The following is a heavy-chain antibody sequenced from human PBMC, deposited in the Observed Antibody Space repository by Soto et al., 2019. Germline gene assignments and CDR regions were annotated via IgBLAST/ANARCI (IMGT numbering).Heavy chain of an antibody. V-gene: IGHV1-24*01. Sequence: ASVKVSCKVSGYTLTELSIHWVRQAPGEGLEWMGGFDLENGETIYAQRFQGRVTMTEESSADTPYMELSSLRSEDTAVYYCARESDHWGQGTLVTVSS. CDR2: FDLENGET. CDR1: GYTLTELS. CDR3: ARESDH. J-gene: IGHJ4*02.